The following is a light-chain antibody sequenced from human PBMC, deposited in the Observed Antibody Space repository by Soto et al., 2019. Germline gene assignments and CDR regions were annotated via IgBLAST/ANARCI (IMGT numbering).Light chain of an antibody. CDR1: RSNIGSNT. J-gene: IGLJ2*01. CDR3: AAWDDSLSGHVI. CDR2: AND. Sequence: QSVLTQPPSASGTPGQRVTISCSGSRSNIGSNTVNWYQQVPGTAPKLLIYANDQRPSGVPDRFSASKSGTSASLAISDLQSQDEADYYCAAWDDSLSGHVIFGGGTKLTVL. V-gene: IGLV1-44*01.